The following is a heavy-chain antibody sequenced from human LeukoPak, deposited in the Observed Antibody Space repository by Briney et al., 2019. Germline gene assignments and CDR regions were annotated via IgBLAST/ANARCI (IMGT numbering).Heavy chain of an antibody. Sequence: SSETLSVTCTVSGGSISSYYWSWIRQPPGKGLEWIGYIYYTGSTDYNPSLKSRVAITVDTSKNQFSLKLSSVTAADTAVYYCARGSKAAPGTFDYWGQGTLVTVSS. V-gene: IGHV4-59*01. D-gene: IGHD6-13*01. J-gene: IGHJ4*02. CDR3: ARGSKAAPGTFDY. CDR1: GGSISSYY. CDR2: IYYTGST.